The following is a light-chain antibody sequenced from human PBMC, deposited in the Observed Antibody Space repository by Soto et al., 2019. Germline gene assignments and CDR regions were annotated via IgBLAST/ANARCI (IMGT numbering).Light chain of an antibody. CDR2: DVS. CDR3: SSYTFSNTLV. Sequence: QSALTQPASVSGSPGQSITISCTGTSSDVGGYSYVSWYQQHPHKAPKLIIYDVSTRPPGVSSRFSGSKSGNTASLTISGLQAEDEADYYCSSYTFSNTLVFGGGTKVTVL. J-gene: IGLJ2*01. CDR1: SSDVGGYSY. V-gene: IGLV2-14*01.